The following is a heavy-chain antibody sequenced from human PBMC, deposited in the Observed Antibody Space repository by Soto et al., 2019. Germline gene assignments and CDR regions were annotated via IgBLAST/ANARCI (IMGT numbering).Heavy chain of an antibody. CDR3: ASASGYDYGAFDI. Sequence: ASVKVSCKASGYTFTSYAMHWVRQAPGQRLEWMGWINAGNGNTKYSQKFQGRVTITRDTSASTAYMELNSLRSEDTAVYYCASASGYDYGAFDIWGQGTMVTVSS. V-gene: IGHV1-3*01. D-gene: IGHD5-12*01. CDR2: INAGNGNT. CDR1: GYTFTSYA. J-gene: IGHJ3*02.